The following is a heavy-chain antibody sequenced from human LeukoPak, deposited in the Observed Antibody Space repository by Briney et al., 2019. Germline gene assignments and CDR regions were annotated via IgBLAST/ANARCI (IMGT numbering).Heavy chain of an antibody. CDR2: INHSGST. CDR1: GGSFSGYY. D-gene: IGHD4-17*01. CDR3: ARAYGDYVDWFDP. Sequence: SETLSLTCAVYGGSFSGYYWGWIRQPPGKGLEWLGEINHSGSTNYNPSLKSRVTISVDTSKNQFSLKLSSVTAADTAVYYCARAYGDYVDWFDPWGQGTLVTVSS. V-gene: IGHV4-34*01. J-gene: IGHJ5*02.